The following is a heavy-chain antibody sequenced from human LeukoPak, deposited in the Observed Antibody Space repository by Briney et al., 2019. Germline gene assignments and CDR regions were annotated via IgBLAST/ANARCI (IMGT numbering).Heavy chain of an antibody. J-gene: IGHJ4*02. V-gene: IGHV4-31*03. CDR2: IYYSGIT. CDR1: GGSISNDGYY. CDR3: ARYSGTKRDFDY. Sequence: SQTLSLTCTVSGGSISNDGYYWSRIRQHPGKGLEWIGYIYYSGITYYNPSLKSRVTISVDTSKNQFSLKLSSVTAADTALYYCARYSGTKRDFDYWGQGTLVTVSS. D-gene: IGHD5-12*01.